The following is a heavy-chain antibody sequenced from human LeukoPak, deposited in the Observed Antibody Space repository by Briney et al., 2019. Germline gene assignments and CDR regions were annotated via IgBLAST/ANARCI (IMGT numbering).Heavy chain of an antibody. CDR3: AKARRYTSDLDY. CDR1: GFTFSSYA. CDR2: ITASGGNS. V-gene: IGHV3-23*01. D-gene: IGHD6-19*01. J-gene: IGHJ4*02. Sequence: GGSLRLSCAASGFTFSSYALSWVHQTPGKGLEWVSAITASGGNSYYTDSVKGRFTISRDISKSTLYLQLNSLRAEDTAVYYCAKARRYTSDLDYWRQGTLVTVSS.